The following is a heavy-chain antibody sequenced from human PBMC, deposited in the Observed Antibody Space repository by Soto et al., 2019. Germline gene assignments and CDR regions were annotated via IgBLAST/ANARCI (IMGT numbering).Heavy chain of an antibody. CDR3: AVSSPDIVVLPSSIYFSS. J-gene: IGHJ4*02. V-gene: IGHV3-9*02. D-gene: IGHD2-15*01. CDR2: LSWDRSTV. CDR1: GSSSDPFT. Sequence: GGSLRLSCVASGSSSDPFTMHWVRELPGKGLEWVAGLSWDRSTVAYADSVQGRFTISRDHAKNSVDLLMDSLRPDDTALYFCAVSSPDIVVLPSSIYFSSWGPGTQVTVSS.